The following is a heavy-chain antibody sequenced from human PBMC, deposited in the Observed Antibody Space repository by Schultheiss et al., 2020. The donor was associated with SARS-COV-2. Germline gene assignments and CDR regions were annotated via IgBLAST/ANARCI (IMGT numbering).Heavy chain of an antibody. J-gene: IGHJ3*02. CDR2: TYYRSKWYN. Sequence: SETLSLTCAISGDSVSSNSVAWNWIRQSPSRGLEWLGRTYYRSKWYNDYAVSVKSRMTISPDTSKNQFSLQLKSVTPEDTAVYYCARDLGEQWLVDAFDIWGQGTMVTVSS. CDR1: GDSVSSNSVA. V-gene: IGHV6-1*01. CDR3: ARDLGEQWLVDAFDI. D-gene: IGHD6-19*01.